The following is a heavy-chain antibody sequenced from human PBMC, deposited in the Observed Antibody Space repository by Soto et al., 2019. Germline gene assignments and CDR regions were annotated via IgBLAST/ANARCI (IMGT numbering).Heavy chain of an antibody. D-gene: IGHD1-26*01. Sequence: GGSLRLSCAASGFTFDEYGMNWVRQAPGKGLEWVSGISWNSGSIGYADSVKGRFTISGDNAKNSLYLQMNSLTVEDTALYYCAKVLSGSYLFYFDYWGQGTLVTVSS. CDR3: AKVLSGSYLFYFDY. V-gene: IGHV3-9*01. J-gene: IGHJ4*02. CDR1: GFTFDEYG. CDR2: ISWNSGSI.